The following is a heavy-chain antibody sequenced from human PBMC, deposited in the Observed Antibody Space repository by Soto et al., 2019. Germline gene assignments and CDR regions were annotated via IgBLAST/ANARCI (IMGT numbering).Heavy chain of an antibody. V-gene: IGHV4-39*01. J-gene: IGHJ4*02. CDR2: IYYSGTN. CDR3: ARQARGTTWSDFDY. CDR1: GGSISNRDYY. Sequence: QLQLQESGPGLVKPSETLSLTCTVSGGSISNRDYYWGCIRQSPGKGLEWIGSIYYSGTNFYDPSLRSRLSMSVDTSKNQFSLRLNSVTASDTAVYYCARQARGTTWSDFDYWSQGTLVTVSS. D-gene: IGHD1-7*01.